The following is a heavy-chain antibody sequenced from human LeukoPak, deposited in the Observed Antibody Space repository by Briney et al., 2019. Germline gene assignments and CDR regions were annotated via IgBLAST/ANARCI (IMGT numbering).Heavy chain of an antibody. J-gene: IGHJ4*02. Sequence: SVKVSCKASGGTFSSYAISWVRQAPGQGLEWMGRIIPILGIANYAQKFQGRVTITADKSTSTAYMELSSLRSEDTAVYYCARDKGGYSSGWNFDYWGQGTLVTVSS. V-gene: IGHV1-69*04. D-gene: IGHD6-19*01. CDR3: ARDKGGYSSGWNFDY. CDR2: IIPILGIA. CDR1: GGTFSSYA.